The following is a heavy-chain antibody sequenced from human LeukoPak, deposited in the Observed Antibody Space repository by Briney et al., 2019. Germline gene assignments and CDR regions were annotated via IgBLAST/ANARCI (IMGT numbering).Heavy chain of an antibody. V-gene: IGHV5-51*01. CDR2: INPGDSDT. Sequence: GESLKISCKGSGYSFTSYWIGWVRQMPGKGLEWMGIINPGDSDTRYSPSFQGQVAISADKSISTAYLQWSSLKASDTAMYYCARLVVVPAAASDAFDIWGQGTMVTVSS. CDR3: ARLVVVPAAASDAFDI. CDR1: GYSFTSYW. D-gene: IGHD2-2*01. J-gene: IGHJ3*02.